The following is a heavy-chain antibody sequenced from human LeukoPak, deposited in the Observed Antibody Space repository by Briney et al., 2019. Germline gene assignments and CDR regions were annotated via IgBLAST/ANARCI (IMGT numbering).Heavy chain of an antibody. Sequence: ASVKVSCKASGYTFTSYYMHWVRQAPGEGLQWMMMINPSGGSTSYAQKFQGRVTMTRDTSTSTVYMELSSLRSEDTAVYYCARATKIVGATDGYFDYWGQGTLVTVSS. CDR3: ARATKIVGATDGYFDY. V-gene: IGHV1-46*01. CDR1: GYTFTSYY. CDR2: INPSGGST. J-gene: IGHJ4*02. D-gene: IGHD1-26*01.